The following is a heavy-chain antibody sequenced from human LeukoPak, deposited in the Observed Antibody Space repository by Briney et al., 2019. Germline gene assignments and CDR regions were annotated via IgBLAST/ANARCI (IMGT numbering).Heavy chain of an antibody. D-gene: IGHD2-2*03. V-gene: IGHV3-23*01. J-gene: IGHJ4*02. CDR3: APSRGLDMIFND. Sequence: GGSLRLSCAASGFAFNFYAMTWVRQAPGKGLQWVSTINANGVNTYYADSVKGRFTISRDNSKNTLHVQMNSLRAEDTAVYYCAPSRGLDMIFNDWGQGTLVTVSS. CDR2: INANGVNT. CDR1: GFAFNFYA.